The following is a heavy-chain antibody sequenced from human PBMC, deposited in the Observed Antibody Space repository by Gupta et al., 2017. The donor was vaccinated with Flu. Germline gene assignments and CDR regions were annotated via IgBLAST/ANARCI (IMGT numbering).Heavy chain of an antibody. D-gene: IGHD6-13*01. CDR1: GGSFSGYY. J-gene: IGHJ4*02. V-gene: IGHV4-34*01. CDR2: VNHRGST. Sequence: QVQLQQWGAGLLKPSETLSLTCAVYGGSFSGYYWSWIRQSPGKGLEWIGEVNHRGSTTYNPSLKSRVTISVDTSRNQFSLRLRPVTAADTAVYFCARDEPAAGSVWNDWGQGTLVTVSA. CDR3: ARDEPAAGSVWND.